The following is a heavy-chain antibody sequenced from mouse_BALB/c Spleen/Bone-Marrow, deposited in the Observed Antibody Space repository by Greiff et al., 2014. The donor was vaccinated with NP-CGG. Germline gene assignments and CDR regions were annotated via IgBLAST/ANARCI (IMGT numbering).Heavy chain of an antibody. Sequence: EVMLVESGGGLVQPGGSLRLSCANSGFTFTDYYMSWVRQPPGKALEWLGFIRNEANGYTTEYSASVKGRFTISRDNSQSILYLQMSTLRAEDSATYYCARDKYSSFDYWGQGTTLTVSS. J-gene: IGHJ2*01. CDR2: IRNEANGYTT. CDR1: GFTFTDYY. CDR3: ARDKYSSFDY. V-gene: IGHV7-3*02. D-gene: IGHD2-12*01.